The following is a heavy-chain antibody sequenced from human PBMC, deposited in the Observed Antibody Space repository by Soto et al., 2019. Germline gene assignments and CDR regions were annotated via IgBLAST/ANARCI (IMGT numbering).Heavy chain of an antibody. Sequence: QVQLVESGGGVVQPGRSLRLSCAASGFTFSSYGMHWVRQAPGKGLEWVAIISYDGSNTYYADSVKGRFTISRDNSKNTLSLQMNSLRAEDTSVYYCAKEGGLSGSYDISSSCDFDYWGQGPLVTVSS. J-gene: IGHJ4*02. CDR1: GFTFSSYG. V-gene: IGHV3-30*18. D-gene: IGHD1-26*01. CDR3: AKEGGLSGSYDISSSCDFDY. CDR2: ISYDGSNT.